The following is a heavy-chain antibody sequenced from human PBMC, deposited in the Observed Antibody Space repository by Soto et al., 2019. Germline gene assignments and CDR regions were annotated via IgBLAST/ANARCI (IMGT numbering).Heavy chain of an antibody. CDR1: GYTFTSYG. Sequence: ASVKVSCKASGYTFTSYGISWVRQAPGQGLEWMGWISAYNGNTNYAQKLQGRVTMTTDTSTSTAYMELRSLRSDDTAVYYCARTGCSSTSCYRGGSWFDPWGQGTLVTVSS. J-gene: IGHJ5*02. CDR2: ISAYNGNT. CDR3: ARTGCSSTSCYRGGSWFDP. D-gene: IGHD2-2*01. V-gene: IGHV1-18*01.